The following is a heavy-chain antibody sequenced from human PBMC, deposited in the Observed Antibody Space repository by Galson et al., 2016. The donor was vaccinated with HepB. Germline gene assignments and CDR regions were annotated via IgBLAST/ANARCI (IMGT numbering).Heavy chain of an antibody. CDR1: GFTFTNHG. CDR3: AKDLCRGDNCYEDGHYFDY. CDR2: IWNDGSRT. D-gene: IGHD2-15*01. Sequence: SLRLSCAVSGFTFTNHGMHWVRQAPGKGLEWVAVIWNDGSRTYYSDSVRGRSTISRDLLRNTLYLEMNSLRADDTAIYYCAKDLCRGDNCYEDGHYFDYWGRGTLVTVSS. V-gene: IGHV3-33*06. J-gene: IGHJ4*02.